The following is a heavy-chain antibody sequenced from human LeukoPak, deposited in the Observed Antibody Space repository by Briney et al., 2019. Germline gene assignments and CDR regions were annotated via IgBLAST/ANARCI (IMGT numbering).Heavy chain of an antibody. D-gene: IGHD1-26*01. V-gene: IGHV4-34*01. CDR3: ARHWIPETHGSYLFDS. CDR1: CGSFRGYY. CDR2: INHSGST. Sequence: PSETLALTCAVYCGSFRGYYLSWIRQPPGKGLELIGEINHSGSTNYHPSLKSRGTISVDTSKNQFSLQLSSVTAADTAVYYCARHWIPETHGSYLFDSWGQGTLVTVSS. J-gene: IGHJ4*02.